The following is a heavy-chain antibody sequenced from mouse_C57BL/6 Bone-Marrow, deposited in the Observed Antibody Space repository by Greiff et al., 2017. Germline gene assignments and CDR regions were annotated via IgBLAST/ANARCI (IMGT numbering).Heavy chain of an antibody. D-gene: IGHD1-1*01. CDR3: TKDYGSSYRYYAMDY. J-gene: IGHJ4*01. Sequence: EVQVVESGGGLVQPGGSMKLSCVASGFTFSNYWTNWVRQSPEKGLEWVAQIRLKSDNYATHYAESVKGRFTISRDDSKSSVYLQMNNLRAEDPGIYYCTKDYGSSYRYYAMDYWGQGTSVTVSS. V-gene: IGHV6-3*01. CDR1: GFTFSNYW. CDR2: IRLKSDNYAT.